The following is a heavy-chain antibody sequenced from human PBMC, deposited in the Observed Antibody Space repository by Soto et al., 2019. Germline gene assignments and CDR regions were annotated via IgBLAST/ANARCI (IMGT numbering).Heavy chain of an antibody. V-gene: IGHV3-33*01. CDR3: ASTSH. CDR2: IWYDGSNK. J-gene: IGHJ4*02. Sequence: QVQLVESGGGVVHPGRSLRLSCAASGITFSSYGMHWVRQAPGKGLEWVAVIWYDGSNKYYADSVKGRFTISRDNSKNMVYLQMNSLRVEDTAVYHCASTSHWGQGTLVTVSP. CDR1: GITFSSYG.